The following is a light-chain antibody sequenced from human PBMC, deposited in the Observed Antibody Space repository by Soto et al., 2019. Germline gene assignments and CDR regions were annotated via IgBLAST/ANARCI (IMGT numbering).Light chain of an antibody. CDR1: QTISNW. J-gene: IGKJ1*01. Sequence: GDIVTITCRAIQTISNWLVWHQHRPGKATQLLLSDPSRLESGVPSRFIGSGSGKEFTLTISSLQPDYSSTYYCQQYKRYAPRTFGQGTKVDIK. V-gene: IGKV1-5*01. CDR3: QQYKRYAPRT. CDR2: DPS.